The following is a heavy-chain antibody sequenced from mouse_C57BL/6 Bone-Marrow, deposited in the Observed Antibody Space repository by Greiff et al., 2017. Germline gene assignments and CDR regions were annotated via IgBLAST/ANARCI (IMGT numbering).Heavy chain of an antibody. CDR2: INPSTGGT. Sequence: EVQLQQSGPELVKPGASVKISCKASGYSFTGYYMNWVKQSPEKSLEWIGEINPSTGGTTYNQKFKAKATLTVDKSSSTAYMQLKSLTSEDSAVYYCAGNDYEGYFDYWGQGTTLTVSS. J-gene: IGHJ2*01. CDR1: GYSFTGYY. CDR3: AGNDYEGYFDY. D-gene: IGHD2-4*01. V-gene: IGHV1-42*01.